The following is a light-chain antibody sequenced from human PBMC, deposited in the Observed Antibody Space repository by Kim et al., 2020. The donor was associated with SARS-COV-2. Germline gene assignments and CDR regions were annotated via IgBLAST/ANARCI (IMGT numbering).Light chain of an antibody. Sequence: QSPSTLSASVGDRVTITCRASHSNWLALYQQKPGKAPKLLIYQASNLENGVPSRFSGTGSGTEFTLTISSLQPDYLATYYCQQSDSFGQGTKLEI. CDR1: HSNW. CDR2: QAS. J-gene: IGKJ2*01. CDR3: QQSDS. V-gene: IGKV1-5*03.